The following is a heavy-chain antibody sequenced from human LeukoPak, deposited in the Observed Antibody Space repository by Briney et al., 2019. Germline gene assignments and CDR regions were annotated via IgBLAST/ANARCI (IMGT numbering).Heavy chain of an antibody. J-gene: IGHJ5*02. V-gene: IGHV4-4*07. D-gene: IGHD3-10*01. CDR3: ARGRGEGRGIAMVRGVRAPSYSWFDP. CDR2: IYTSGST. Sequence: SETLSLTCTVSGGSISSYYWSWIRQPAGKGLEWIGRIYTSGSTNYNPSLKSRVTMSVDTSKNQFSLKLSSVTAADTAVYYCARGRGEGRGIAMVRGVRAPSYSWFDPWGHGTQVTVSS. CDR1: GGSISSYY.